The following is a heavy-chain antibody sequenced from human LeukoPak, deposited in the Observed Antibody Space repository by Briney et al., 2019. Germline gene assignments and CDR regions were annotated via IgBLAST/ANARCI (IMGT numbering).Heavy chain of an antibody. D-gene: IGHD2-21*01. J-gene: IGHJ3*02. CDR3: ARTYFLDAFDI. CDR2: INHSGST. CDR1: GGSISSGGYY. Sequence: SETLSLTCTVSGGSISSGGYYWSWIRQPPGKGLEWIGEINHSGSTNYNPSLKSRVTISVDTSKNQFSLKLSSVTAADTAVYYCARTYFLDAFDIWGQGTMVTVSS. V-gene: IGHV4-39*07.